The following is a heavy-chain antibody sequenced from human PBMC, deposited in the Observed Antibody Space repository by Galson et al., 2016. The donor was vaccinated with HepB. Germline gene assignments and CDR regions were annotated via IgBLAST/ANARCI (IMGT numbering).Heavy chain of an antibody. CDR2: IRSNAYGATT. D-gene: IGHD5-18*01. CDR3: TREHLWSPVSFFYY. J-gene: IGHJ4*02. V-gene: IGHV3-49*04. Sequence: SLRLSCATSGFSFGDNAMSWVRQAPGKGLEWLGFIRSNAYGATTKYAASVKGRFTISRDDSKSIAYLQMDSLKTEDTAVYYCTREHLWSPVSFFYYWGQGTLVPVSS. CDR1: GFSFGDNA.